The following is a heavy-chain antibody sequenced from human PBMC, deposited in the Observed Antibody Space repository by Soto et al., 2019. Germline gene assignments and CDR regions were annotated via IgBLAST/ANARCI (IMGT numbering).Heavy chain of an antibody. D-gene: IGHD3-22*01. CDR2: FDPEDGET. J-gene: IGHJ6*04. V-gene: IGHV1-24*01. Sequence: GASVKVSCKVSGYTLTELSMHWVRQAPGKGLEWMGGFDPEDGETIYAQKFQGRVTMTEDTSTDTAYMELSSLRSEDTAVYYCAKVTIEVVGRVYYNYSGMAVWGKGTTVPVPS. CDR1: GYTLTELS. CDR3: AKVTIEVVGRVYYNYSGMAV.